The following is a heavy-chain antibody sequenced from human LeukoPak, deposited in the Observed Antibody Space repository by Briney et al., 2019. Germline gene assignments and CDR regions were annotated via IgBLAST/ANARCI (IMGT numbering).Heavy chain of an antibody. CDR3: ARAPVAGFRGNYFDY. CDR2: IYTSGST. CDR1: GGSINSYY. V-gene: IGHV4-4*07. J-gene: IGHJ4*02. Sequence: PSETLSLTCTVSGGSINSYYWSWIRQPAGKGLEWIGRIYTSGSTNYSPSLKSRVTISVDTSKNQFSLKLSSVTAADTAVYYCARAPVAGFRGNYFDYWGQGTLVTVSS. D-gene: IGHD6-19*01.